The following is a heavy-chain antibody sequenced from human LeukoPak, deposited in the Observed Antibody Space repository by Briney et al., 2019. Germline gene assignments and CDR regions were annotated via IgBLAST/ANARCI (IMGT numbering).Heavy chain of an antibody. Sequence: PGGSLRLSCAASGFAFSSYGMGWVRQAPGKGLEWVSLISGSGGNTYYPDSVKGRFTISRDNSKNTLYLQMNSLRAEDTAVYYCAKGTGFYYYGMDVWGQGTTVTVSS. D-gene: IGHD1/OR15-1a*01. J-gene: IGHJ6*02. CDR1: GFAFSSYG. V-gene: IGHV3-23*01. CDR3: AKGTGFYYYGMDV. CDR2: ISGSGGNT.